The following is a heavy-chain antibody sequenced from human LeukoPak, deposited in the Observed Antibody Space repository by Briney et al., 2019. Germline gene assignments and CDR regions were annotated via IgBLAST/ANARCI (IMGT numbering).Heavy chain of an antibody. CDR3: ARDLFNTVTTDY. D-gene: IGHD4-17*01. Sequence: PGGSLRLFCEASGFTFNTYSMNWARQAPGKGLEWVSYISSSSSTIYYADSVKGRFTISRDNAKNSLYLQMNSLRAEDTAVYYCARDLFNTVTTDYWGQGTLVTVSS. CDR2: ISSSSSTI. J-gene: IGHJ4*02. V-gene: IGHV3-48*01. CDR1: GFTFNTYS.